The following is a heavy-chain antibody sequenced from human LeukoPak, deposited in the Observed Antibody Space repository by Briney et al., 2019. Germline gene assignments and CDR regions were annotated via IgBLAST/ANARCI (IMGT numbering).Heavy chain of an antibody. CDR2: INHSGSN. D-gene: IGHD3-10*01. CDR1: GGSFSGYY. Sequence: SETLSLTCAVYGGSFSGYYWSWIRQPPGKGLEWIGEINHSGSNNYNPSLKSRVTISVDTSKHQFSLKLSSVPAADTAVYYGARRKLTMVRGVIGYYGMDVWGQGTTVTVSS. CDR3: ARRKLTMVRGVIGYYGMDV. J-gene: IGHJ6*02. V-gene: IGHV4-34*01.